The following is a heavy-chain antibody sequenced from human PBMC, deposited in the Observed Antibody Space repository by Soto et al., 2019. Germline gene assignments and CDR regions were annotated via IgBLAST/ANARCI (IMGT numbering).Heavy chain of an antibody. V-gene: IGHV1-18*01. Sequence: ASVKVACKASGYTFTSYGISWVRQAPGQGLEWMGWISAYNGNTNYAQKLQGRVTMTTDTSTSTAYMELRSLRSDDTAVYYCARGEVAYGGVHCPLYGMDVRGQGTTGTGFS. CDR2: ISAYNGNT. CDR1: GYTFTSYG. CDR3: ARGEVAYGGVHCPLYGMDV. J-gene: IGHJ6*02. D-gene: IGHD2-21*02.